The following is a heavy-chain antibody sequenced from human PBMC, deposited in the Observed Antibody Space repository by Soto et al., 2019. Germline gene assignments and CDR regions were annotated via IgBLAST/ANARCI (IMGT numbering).Heavy chain of an antibody. CDR2: IYYSGST. CDR3: ARGISYGHYLDY. CDR1: GGSSSSGGYY. D-gene: IGHD4-17*01. J-gene: IGHJ4*02. Sequence: ALSLTCTVSGGSSSSGGYYWSWIRQHPGKGLEGFGDIYYSGSTYYNPSLTSRVTLSVDTSKKQCSLKLRSATAADTAVYDCARGISYGHYLDYWGQGTLVTVSP. V-gene: IGHV4-31*03.